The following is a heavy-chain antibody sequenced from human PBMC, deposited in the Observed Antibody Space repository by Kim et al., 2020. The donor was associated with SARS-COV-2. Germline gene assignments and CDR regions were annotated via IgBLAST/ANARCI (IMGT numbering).Heavy chain of an antibody. J-gene: IGHJ4*02. CDR1: GYTFTNYG. Sequence: ASVKVSCKASGYTFTNYGISWVRQAPGQGLEWMGWISGYNGDTNYAQKFQDRVTMTTDKSTSTAHMELRSLSSDDAAVSYCARRAPDWIVDYWGQGSLVTVSS. CDR3: ARRAPDWIVDY. CDR2: ISGYNGDT. V-gene: IGHV1-18*04. D-gene: IGHD1-1*01.